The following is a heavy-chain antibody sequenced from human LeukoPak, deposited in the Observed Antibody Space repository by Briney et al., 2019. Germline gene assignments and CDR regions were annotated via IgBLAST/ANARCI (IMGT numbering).Heavy chain of an antibody. D-gene: IGHD3-22*01. CDR3: ARDSYYYDSSGYYERYSGFDY. CDR2: ISSSSSYI. Sequence: GGSLRLSCAASGFTFSSYSMNWVRQAPGKGLEWVSSISSSSSYIYYADSVKGRFTISRDNSKNTLYLQMNSLRAEVTAVYYCARDSYYYDSSGYYERYSGFDYWGQGTLVTVSS. J-gene: IGHJ4*02. CDR1: GFTFSSYS. V-gene: IGHV3-21*01.